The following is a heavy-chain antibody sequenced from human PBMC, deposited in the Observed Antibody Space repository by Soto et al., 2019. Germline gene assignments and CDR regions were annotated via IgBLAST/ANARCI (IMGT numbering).Heavy chain of an antibody. CDR3: ARGRDSGLYYFDY. CDR2: IKQDGNDL. D-gene: IGHD2-21*01. Sequence: AGGSLRLSCAASGFTFSSYWMSWVRQAPEKGLEWVANIKQDGNDLYFVDSVKGRFTISRDNAKNSLYLHMSSLRAEDTGVYYCARGRDSGLYYFDYWGQGTLVTVSS. J-gene: IGHJ4*02. CDR1: GFTFSSYW. V-gene: IGHV3-7*01.